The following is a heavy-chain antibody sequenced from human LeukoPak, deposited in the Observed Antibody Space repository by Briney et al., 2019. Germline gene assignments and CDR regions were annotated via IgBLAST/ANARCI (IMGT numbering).Heavy chain of an antibody. CDR2: ISAYNGNT. Sequence: ASVKVSCKASGYTFTSYGISWVRQAPGQGLEWMGWISAYNGNTNYAQKLQGRVTMTTDTSTSTAYMELRSLRSDDTAVYYCARVSSKGDFWSGFPDYWGQGTLVTVSS. J-gene: IGHJ4*02. D-gene: IGHD3-3*01. CDR3: ARVSSKGDFWSGFPDY. V-gene: IGHV1-18*01. CDR1: GYTFTSYG.